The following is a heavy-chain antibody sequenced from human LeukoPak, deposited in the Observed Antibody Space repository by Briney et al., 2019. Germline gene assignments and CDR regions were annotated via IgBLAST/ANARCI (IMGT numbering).Heavy chain of an antibody. V-gene: IGHV4-59*08. CDR3: ASQPRATVTTGVTEVYYYYNMDV. J-gene: IGHJ6*03. D-gene: IGHD4-11*01. CDR2: IYYSVST. CDR1: GGSPSSYY. Sequence: SETLSLTCILSGGSPSSYYWSWIRPTPGKGLGWIGHIYYSVSTNFNPALKSRVTGSVDRPKNQVSLKLSSVTAADTAVHYCASQPRATVTTGVTEVYYYYNMDVWGKGTTVTVSS.